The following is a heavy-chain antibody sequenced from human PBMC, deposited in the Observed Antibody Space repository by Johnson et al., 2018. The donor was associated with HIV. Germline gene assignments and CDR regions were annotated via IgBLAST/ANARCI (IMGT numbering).Heavy chain of an antibody. CDR2: IYSDGSS. CDR3: ARGGHLVRFEPFDV. J-gene: IGHJ3*01. V-gene: IGHV3-66*01. Sequence: VQLVESGGGVVQPGRSLRLSCAASGFTFSSYAMHWVRQAPGKGLEWVSVIYSDGSSYYADSVKGRFTISRDNKKNSLYLQISSLNSEDSGSYFCARGGHLVRFEPFDVWGQGTMVTVSS. CDR1: GFTFSSYA. D-gene: IGHD6-6*01.